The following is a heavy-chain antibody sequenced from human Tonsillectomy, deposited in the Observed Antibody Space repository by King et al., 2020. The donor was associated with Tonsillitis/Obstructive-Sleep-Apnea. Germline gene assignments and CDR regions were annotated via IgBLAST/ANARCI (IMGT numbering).Heavy chain of an antibody. Sequence: VQLVESGGGLVQPGGSLRLSCVASGFTFSTYAMTWVRQAPGKGPEWVSGISGSNGGIYYADSVKGRFTISRDNSKNTLYLQMNSLRADDTALYYCAEDFAAGTGDPGSGGQGTRVTVAP. D-gene: IGHD7-27*01. J-gene: IGHJ4*02. CDR3: AEDFAAGTGDPGS. CDR1: GFTFSTYA. V-gene: IGHV3-23*04. CDR2: ISGSNGGI.